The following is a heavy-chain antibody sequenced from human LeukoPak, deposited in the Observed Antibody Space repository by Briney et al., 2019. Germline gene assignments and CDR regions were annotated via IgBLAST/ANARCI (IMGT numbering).Heavy chain of an antibody. J-gene: IGHJ6*03. D-gene: IGHD6-19*01. Sequence: ASVKVSCKASGYTFTSYDINWVRQATGQGLEWMGWMNPNSGNTGYAQKFQGRVTITRNTSISTAYMELSSLRSEDTAVYYCARGLIDSSGWYLIYGGSYYYYYMDVWGKGTTVTVSS. CDR1: GYTFTSYD. V-gene: IGHV1-8*03. CDR2: MNPNSGNT. CDR3: ARGLIDSSGWYLIYGGSYYYYYMDV.